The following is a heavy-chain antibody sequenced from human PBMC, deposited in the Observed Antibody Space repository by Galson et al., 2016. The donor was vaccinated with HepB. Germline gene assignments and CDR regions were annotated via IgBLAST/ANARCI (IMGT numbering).Heavy chain of an antibody. Sequence: TLSLTCTVSGDSISNDGNYWSWTRQHPGKGLEFIGCIYHSGSTYYNPSLRSRVTISVDTSENQFSLKLSSVTAADTAVYYCARYFDHWGQGILVTVSS. CDR1: GDSISNDGNY. CDR2: IYHSGST. V-gene: IGHV4-31*03. J-gene: IGHJ4*02. CDR3: ARYFDH.